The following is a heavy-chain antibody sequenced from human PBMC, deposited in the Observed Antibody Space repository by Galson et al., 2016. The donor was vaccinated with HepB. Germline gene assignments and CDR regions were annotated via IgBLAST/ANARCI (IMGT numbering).Heavy chain of an antibody. CDR1: GFTVSTNH. D-gene: IGHD2-15*01. Sequence: SLRLSCAASGFTVSTNHMSWVRQAPGKGLEWVSVIYGGGSTTYADSVKGRFTISRHNSENTLYLQMNSLRTEDTAVYYCARPLPNVGYGMDVWGQGTTVTVSS. J-gene: IGHJ6*02. CDR2: IYGGGST. CDR3: ARPLPNVGYGMDV. V-gene: IGHV3-53*04.